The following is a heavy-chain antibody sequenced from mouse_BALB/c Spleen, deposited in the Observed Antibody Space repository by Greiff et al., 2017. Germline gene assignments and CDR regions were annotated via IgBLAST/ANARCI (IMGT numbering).Heavy chain of an antibody. Sequence: EVKLMESGGGLVKPGGSLKLSCAASGFAFSSYDMSWVRQTPEKRLEWVAYISSGGGSTYYPDTVKGRFTISRDNAKNTLYLQMSSLKSEDTAMYYCARQRYADYYAMDYWGQGTSVTVSS. CDR3: ARQRYADYYAMDY. CDR2: ISSGGGST. D-gene: IGHD2-14*01. J-gene: IGHJ4*01. CDR1: GFAFSSYD. V-gene: IGHV5-12-1*01.